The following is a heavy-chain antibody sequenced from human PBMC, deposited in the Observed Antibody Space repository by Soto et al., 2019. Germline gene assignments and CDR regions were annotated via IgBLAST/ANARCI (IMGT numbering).Heavy chain of an antibody. CDR3: ARDRKGWYGDTGYYGMDV. V-gene: IGHV1-18*04. Sequence: GASVKVSCKASGYTFTSYGISWVRQAPGQGLEWMGWISAYNGNTNYAQKLQGRVTMTTDTSTSTAYMELRSLRSDDTAVYYCARDRKGWYGDTGYYGMDVWGQGTTVTVSS. CDR2: ISAYNGNT. D-gene: IGHD5-18*01. CDR1: GYTFTSYG. J-gene: IGHJ6*02.